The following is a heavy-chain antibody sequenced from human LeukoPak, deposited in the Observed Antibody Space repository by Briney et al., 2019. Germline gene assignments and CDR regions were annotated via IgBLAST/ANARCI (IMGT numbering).Heavy chain of an antibody. CDR1: GGTFSSYA. J-gene: IGHJ4*02. CDR3: AREGPYSSGWPYFGY. D-gene: IGHD6-19*01. Sequence: ASVKVSCKASGGTFSSYAISWVRQAPGQGLEWMGGIIPIFGTANYAQKFQGRVTITADESTSTAYMELSSLRSEGTAVYYCAREGPYSSGWPYFGYWGQGTLVTVSS. CDR2: IIPIFGTA. V-gene: IGHV1-69*13.